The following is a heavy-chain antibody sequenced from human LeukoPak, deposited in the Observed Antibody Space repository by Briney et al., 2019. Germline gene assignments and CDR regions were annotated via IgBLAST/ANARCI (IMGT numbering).Heavy chain of an antibody. J-gene: IGHJ4*02. V-gene: IGHV3-23*01. CDR2: TSGTSGDT. CDR3: ATKTPGNYPYDY. CDR1: GLTFSTSP. D-gene: IGHD3-22*01. Sequence: GGSLRLSCAASGLTFSTSPMNWVRQTPGKGLEWVSTSGTSGDTYYADSVKGRFTISRDNSKNTLYLQMTSLRAEDTALYYCATKTPGNYPYDYWGQGTLVIVSP.